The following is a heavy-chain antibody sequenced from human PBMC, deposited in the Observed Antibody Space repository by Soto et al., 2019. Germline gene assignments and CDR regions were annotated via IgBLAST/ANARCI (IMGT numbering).Heavy chain of an antibody. V-gene: IGHV4-59*01. D-gene: IGHD4-17*01. Sequence: QVQLQESGPGLVKPSETLSLTCTVSGGSISSYYWSWIRQPPGKGLEWIGYIYYSGSTNYNPSLKSRVSISVDTSKKQFSLNLSSLTAADTAVSYCARIYGASFDYWGQGTLVTVSS. CDR1: GGSISSYY. CDR3: ARIYGASFDY. J-gene: IGHJ4*02. CDR2: IYYSGST.